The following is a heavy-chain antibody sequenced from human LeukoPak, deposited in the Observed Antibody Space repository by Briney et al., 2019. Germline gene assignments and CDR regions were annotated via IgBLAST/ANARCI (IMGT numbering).Heavy chain of an antibody. CDR2: ISGSGGST. Sequence: GGSLRLSCAASGFTFSSYAMSWVRQAPGKGLEWVSAISGSGGSTYYADSVKGRFTISSDNSKNTLYLQMNSLRAEDTAVYYCASYDSSGYYPDYWGQGTLVTVSS. J-gene: IGHJ4*02. D-gene: IGHD3-22*01. CDR1: GFTFSSYA. CDR3: ASYDSSGYYPDY. V-gene: IGHV3-23*01.